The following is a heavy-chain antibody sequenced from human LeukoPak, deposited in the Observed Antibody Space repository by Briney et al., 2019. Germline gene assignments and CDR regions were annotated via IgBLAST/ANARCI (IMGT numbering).Heavy chain of an antibody. J-gene: IGHJ5*02. CDR2: INHSGST. CDR3: ARHKPSGIAAAPKGWFDP. V-gene: IGHV4-34*01. Sequence: SETLSLTCAVYGGSFSGYYWSWIRQPPGKGLEWIGEINHSGSTNYNPSLKSRVTISVDTSKNQFSLKLSSVTAADTAVYYCARHKPSGIAAAPKGWFDPWGQGTLVTVSS. CDR1: GGSFSGYY. D-gene: IGHD6-13*01.